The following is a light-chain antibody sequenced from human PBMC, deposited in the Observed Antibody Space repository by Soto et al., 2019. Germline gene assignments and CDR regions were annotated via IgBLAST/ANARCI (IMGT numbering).Light chain of an antibody. V-gene: IGKV1-5*03. CDR2: KAS. CDR3: EQYNSYWT. CDR1: QSISSW. J-gene: IGKJ1*01. Sequence: EIQMTQSPSTLSASVGDRVTITCRASQSISSWLAWYQQKPGKAPKLLIYKASSLESGVPSRFSDSGSGTEFTLTISSMQPDDFATYYCEQYNSYWTFGQGTKVEIK.